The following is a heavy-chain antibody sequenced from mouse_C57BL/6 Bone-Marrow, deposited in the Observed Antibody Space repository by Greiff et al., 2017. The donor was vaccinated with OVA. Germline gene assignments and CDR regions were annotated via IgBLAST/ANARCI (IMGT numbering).Heavy chain of an antibody. D-gene: IGHD2-4*01. J-gene: IGHJ2*01. Sequence: VQLQQPGAELVKPGASVKLSCKASGYTFTSYWMHWVKQRPGRGLEWIGRIYPGDGDTNYNGKFKGKATLTADKSSSTAYMQLSSLTSEDSAVYVCARGDYDYDDYCDDWGQGTTLTVSS. CDR3: ARGDYDYDDYCDD. CDR1: GYTFTSYW. V-gene: IGHV1-62-3*01. CDR2: IYPGDGDT.